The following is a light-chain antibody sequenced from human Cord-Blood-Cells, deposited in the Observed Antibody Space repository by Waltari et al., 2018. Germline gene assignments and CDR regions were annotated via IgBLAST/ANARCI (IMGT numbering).Light chain of an antibody. CDR3: CSYAGSSTWV. J-gene: IGLJ3*02. CDR1: SSAVGSYNL. CDR2: EGS. Sequence: QSALTQPAPVSGSPGQSITISCTGTSSAVGSYNLVSWSQQHPGKAPKLMIYEGSKRPSGVSNRFSGSKSGNTASLTISGLQAEDEADYYCCSYAGSSTWVFGGGTKLTVL. V-gene: IGLV2-23*01.